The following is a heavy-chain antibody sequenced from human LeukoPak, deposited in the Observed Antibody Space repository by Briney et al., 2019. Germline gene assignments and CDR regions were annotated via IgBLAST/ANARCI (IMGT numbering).Heavy chain of an antibody. CDR2: IWYDGSNK. CDR3: ASSPSDNWFDP. Sequence: GGSLRLSCAASGFTFSSYGMHWVRQAPGKGLEWVAVIWYDGSNKYYADSVKGRFTISRDNSKNTLYLQMNSLRAEDTAVYYCASSPSDNWFDPWGQGTLVTVSS. J-gene: IGHJ5*02. V-gene: IGHV3-33*01. CDR1: GFTFSSYG.